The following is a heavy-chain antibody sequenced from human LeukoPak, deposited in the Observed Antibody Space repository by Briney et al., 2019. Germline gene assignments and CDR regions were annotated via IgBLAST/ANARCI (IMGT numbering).Heavy chain of an antibody. CDR2: ISSSGGNI. J-gene: IGHJ6*02. D-gene: IGHD5-12*01. CDR1: GFTFSDNF. V-gene: IGHV3-11*04. CDR3: ARGRFSGYVNSYYGMDV. Sequence: GGSLRLSCEGSGFTFSDNFLTWIRQTPGKGLEWVAYISSSGGNIHYADSVKGRFTISRDNAKNSLFLQMNSLRAEDTAVYYCARGRFSGYVNSYYGMDVWGRGTTVTVSS.